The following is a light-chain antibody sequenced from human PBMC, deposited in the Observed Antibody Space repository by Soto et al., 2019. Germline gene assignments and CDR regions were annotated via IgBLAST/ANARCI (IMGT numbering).Light chain of an antibody. Sequence: EIVLNPSPATLSLSPREKDTPSLRAGQGISSYLAWYQQKPGQAPRLLIYDASNRATGIPARFSGSGSGTDFTLTISSLEPEDFAVYYCQQRSSWPITFGQGTRLEIK. CDR2: DAS. J-gene: IGKJ5*01. CDR1: QGISSY. V-gene: IGKV3-11*01. CDR3: QQRSSWPIT.